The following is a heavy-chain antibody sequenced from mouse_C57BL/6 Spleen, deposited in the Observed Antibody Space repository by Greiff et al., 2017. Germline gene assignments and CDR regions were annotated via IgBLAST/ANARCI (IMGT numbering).Heavy chain of an antibody. J-gene: IGHJ4*01. CDR2: IYPGDGDT. CDR3: AKVANWDPYYAIGY. V-gene: IGHV1-82*01. Sequence: QVQLQQSGPELVKPGASVKISCKASGYAFSSSWMNWVKQRPGTGLAWIGRIYPGDGDTNYNGPFKVKATLTAYQSSSTAYMQLSSLTSEDSAVYFCAKVANWDPYYAIGYWGQGTSVTVSA. D-gene: IGHD4-1*01. CDR1: GYAFSSSW.